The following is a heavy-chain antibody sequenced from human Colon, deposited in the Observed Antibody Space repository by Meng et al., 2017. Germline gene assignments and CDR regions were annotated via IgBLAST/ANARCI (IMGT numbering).Heavy chain of an antibody. Sequence: GESLKISCAASGFAFRSSWMGWVRQVPGKGLEWVANIKPDGGEEYYLDSVRGRFTISRDNAKNSLYLQMNSLRAEDTAVYYCTKDGSGGSAYWGQGTLVTVSS. CDR2: IKPDGGEE. V-gene: IGHV3-7*01. CDR1: GFAFRSSW. J-gene: IGHJ4*02. D-gene: IGHD6-19*01. CDR3: TKDGSGGSAY.